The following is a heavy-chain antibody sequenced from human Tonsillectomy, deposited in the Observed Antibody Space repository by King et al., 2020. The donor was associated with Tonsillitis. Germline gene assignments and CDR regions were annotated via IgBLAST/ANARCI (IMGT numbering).Heavy chain of an antibody. CDR1: GFTFSSYA. CDR3: AKERNWNADGLGFDY. V-gene: IGHV3-23*01. D-gene: IGHD1-1*01. Sequence: VQLLESGGGLVQPGGSLRLSCAASGFTFSSYAMSWVRQAPGKGLEWVSDISVSGGSTYYADSVKGRFTISRDNSKTTLYLQMNSLRAEDTAVYYCAKERNWNADGLGFDYWGQGTLVIVSS. CDR2: ISVSGGST. J-gene: IGHJ4*02.